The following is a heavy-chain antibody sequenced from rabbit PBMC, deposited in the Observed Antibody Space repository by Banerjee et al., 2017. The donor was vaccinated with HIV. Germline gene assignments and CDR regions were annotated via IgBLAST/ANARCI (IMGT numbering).Heavy chain of an antibody. CDR3: ARYGGRSYWSMAL. J-gene: IGHJ3*01. D-gene: IGHD8-1*01. CDR2: IDTGTGDT. V-gene: IGHV1S45*01. Sequence: QEQLEESGGDLVKPEGSLTLTCTASGFSFSSGYWICWVRQAPGKGLEWIACIDTGTGDTYYASWAKGRFTISKTSSTTVTLQMTSLTVADTATYFCARYGGRSYWSMALWGQGTLVTVS. CDR1: GFSFSSGYW.